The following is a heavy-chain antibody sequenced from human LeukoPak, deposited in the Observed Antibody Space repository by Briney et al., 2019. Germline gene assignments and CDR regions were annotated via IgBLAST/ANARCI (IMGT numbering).Heavy chain of an antibody. J-gene: IGHJ4*02. CDR1: GFTFSDYY. CDR2: ISYDGSNK. CDR3: ARDSFYDRRYFDY. Sequence: GGSLRLSCAASGFTFSDYYMNWIRQAPGKGLEWVAVISYDGSNKYYADSVKGRFTISRDNSKNTLYLQMNSLRAEDTAVYYCARDSFYDRRYFDYWGQGTLVTVSS. D-gene: IGHD5/OR15-5a*01. V-gene: IGHV3-30*03.